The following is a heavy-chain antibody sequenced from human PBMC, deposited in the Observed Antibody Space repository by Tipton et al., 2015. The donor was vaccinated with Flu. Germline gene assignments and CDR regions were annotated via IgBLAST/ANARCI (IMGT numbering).Heavy chain of an antibody. V-gene: IGHV3-30*19. Sequence: SLRLSCAASGFTFGSYDMHWVRQAPGQGLQWVARLSYDSTEKSYADSVKGRFSISRDNSKNTLYLQMDSLRPDDTAFYYCARVMKSYYFEYWGQGALVTVSS. CDR2: LSYDSTEK. CDR1: GFTFGSYD. J-gene: IGHJ4*02. D-gene: IGHD3-16*01. CDR3: ARVMKSYYFEY.